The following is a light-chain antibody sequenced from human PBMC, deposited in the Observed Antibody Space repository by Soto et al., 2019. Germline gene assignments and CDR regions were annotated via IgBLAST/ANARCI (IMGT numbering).Light chain of an antibody. CDR3: QQANSFPVT. CDR2: AAS. Sequence: DIQMTQSPSSLSASVVDTFTITCLSSQDVGRWLSWYQQKPGKDPKILIFAASSLQSGVPSRFSGSGSGTDFTLTISSLQSEDFATYYCQQANSFPVTFGQGTRLEIK. CDR1: QDVGRW. V-gene: IGKV1D-12*01. J-gene: IGKJ5*01.